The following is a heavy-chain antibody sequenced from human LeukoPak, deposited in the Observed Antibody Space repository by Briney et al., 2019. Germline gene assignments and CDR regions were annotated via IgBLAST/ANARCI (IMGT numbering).Heavy chain of an antibody. Sequence: GGSLRLSCAASGFTFSSYGMHWVRQAPGKGLEWVSVIYSDGSTYYADSVKGRFTISRDNSKNTLDLQMTGLRAEDTAVYYCAREGGRGRDSPWFDYWGQGTLVTVSS. J-gene: IGHJ4*02. CDR2: IYSDGST. D-gene: IGHD1-26*01. CDR1: GFTFSSYG. CDR3: AREGGRGRDSPWFDY. V-gene: IGHV3-53*01.